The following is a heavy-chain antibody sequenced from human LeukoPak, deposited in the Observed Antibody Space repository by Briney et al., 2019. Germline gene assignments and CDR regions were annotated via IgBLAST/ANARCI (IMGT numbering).Heavy chain of an antibody. Sequence: SLRLSCAASGFTFTTYDMHWVRQAPGKGLEWVSAIGTTSDTYYPGSVKGGFTISRENAKNSLYLQMNSLRAGDTAVYYCARDRGGGHMDVWGKGTTVTISS. J-gene: IGHJ6*03. CDR2: IGTTSDT. CDR3: ARDRGGGHMDV. V-gene: IGHV3-13*01. D-gene: IGHD2-15*01. CDR1: GFTFTTYD.